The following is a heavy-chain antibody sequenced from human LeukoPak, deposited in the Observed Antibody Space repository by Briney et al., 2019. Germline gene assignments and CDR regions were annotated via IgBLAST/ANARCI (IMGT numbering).Heavy chain of an antibody. D-gene: IGHD6-19*01. V-gene: IGHV1-3*01. CDR2: INAGNGNT. CDR3: ASHPTSGRWEQWLGLDY. Sequence: ASVKVSCKASGYTFTSYAMHWVRQAPGQRLEWMGWINAGNGNTKYSQKFQGRVTITSDTSASTAYMELSSLRSEDTAVYYCASHPTSGRWEQWLGLDYWGQGTLVTVSS. CDR1: GYTFTSYA. J-gene: IGHJ4*02.